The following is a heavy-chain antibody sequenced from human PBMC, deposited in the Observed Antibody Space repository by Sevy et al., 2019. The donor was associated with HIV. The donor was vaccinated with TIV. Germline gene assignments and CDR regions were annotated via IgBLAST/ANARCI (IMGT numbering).Heavy chain of an antibody. V-gene: IGHV3-7*01. CDR1: GFTFSANW. D-gene: IGHD3-16*01. J-gene: IGHJ4*02. CDR3: AHETFGRFES. CDR2: IQGDGSDK. Sequence: GGSLRLSCAASGFTFSANWMNWVRQAPGKGLEWVANIQGDGSDKQYVDSVEGRFTISRDNAKNLLYLQMNSLRVEDTAVYYCAHETFGRFESWGQRTLVTVS.